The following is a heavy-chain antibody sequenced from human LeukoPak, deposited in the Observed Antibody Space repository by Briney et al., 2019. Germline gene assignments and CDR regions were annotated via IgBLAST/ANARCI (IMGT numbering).Heavy chain of an antibody. D-gene: IGHD6-19*01. CDR2: IYYSGST. CDR1: GGSISSYY. V-gene: IGHV4-59*01. CDR3: ARYALAVAEEYYFDY. Sequence: SETLSLTCTGSGGSISSYYWSWIRQPPGKGLGGIGYIYYSGSTNYTPSLKSRVTISVDTSKNQFSLKLSSVTAADTAVYYCARYALAVAEEYYFDYWGQGTLVTVSS. J-gene: IGHJ4*02.